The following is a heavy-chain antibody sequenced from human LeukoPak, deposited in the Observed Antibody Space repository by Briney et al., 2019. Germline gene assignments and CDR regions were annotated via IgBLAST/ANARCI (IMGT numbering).Heavy chain of an antibody. J-gene: IGHJ4*02. V-gene: IGHV3-21*01. CDR1: GFTFSIYS. CDR2: ISSSSYM. CDR3: ARWGLYIGSSKYYLDY. Sequence: GGSLRLSCAASGFTFSIYSMIWVREAPGKRLECVSSISSSSYMYYADSVKGRFTISRDNAKNSLYLQMNSLRAEDTAVYYCARWGLYIGSSKYYLDYWGQGTLVTVSS. D-gene: IGHD1-26*01.